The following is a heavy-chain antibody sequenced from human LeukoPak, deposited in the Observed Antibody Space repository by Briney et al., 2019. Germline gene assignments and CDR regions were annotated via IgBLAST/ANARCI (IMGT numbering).Heavy chain of an antibody. Sequence: PSQTLSLTCTVSGGSISSGGYYWSWIRQQPGKGQEWIGYIYYSGSTYYNPSLESRVTISVDTSKNQFSLRLSSVTAADTAVYYCARHPYYDILTGYPQNWFDPWGQGTLVTVPS. CDR3: ARHPYYDILTGYPQNWFDP. CDR1: GGSISSGGYY. V-gene: IGHV4-31*03. D-gene: IGHD3-9*01. J-gene: IGHJ5*02. CDR2: IYYSGST.